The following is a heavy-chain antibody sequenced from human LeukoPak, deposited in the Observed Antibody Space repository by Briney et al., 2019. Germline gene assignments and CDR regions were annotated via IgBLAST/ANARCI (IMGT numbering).Heavy chain of an antibody. J-gene: IGHJ4*02. V-gene: IGHV4-59*01. Sequence: SETLSLTCTVSGGSISSYYWSWIRQPPGKGLEWIGYIYYSGSTNYNPSLKSRVTISVDTSKNQFSLKLSSVTAADTAVYYCARDGSGSQSLDYWGQGTLVTVSS. CDR2: IYYSGST. D-gene: IGHD3-10*01. CDR3: ARDGSGSQSLDY. CDR1: GGSISSYY.